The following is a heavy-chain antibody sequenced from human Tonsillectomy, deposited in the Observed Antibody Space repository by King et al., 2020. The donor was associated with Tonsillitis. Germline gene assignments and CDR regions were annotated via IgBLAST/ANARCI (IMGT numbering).Heavy chain of an antibody. D-gene: IGHD6-19*01. V-gene: IGHV3-33*05. CDR2: LAYDGSNK. J-gene: IGHJ4*02. CDR1: GFTFSTYG. CDR3: ARDPSNGLYFDY. Sequence: VQLVESGGGVVQPGRSLRLSCAASGFTFSTYGMHWVRQAPGRGLEWVAVLAYDGSNKYYADSVKGRFTISRDKSKNTLYLQMNSLRAEDTAVYYCARDPSNGLYFDYWGQGTLVTVSS.